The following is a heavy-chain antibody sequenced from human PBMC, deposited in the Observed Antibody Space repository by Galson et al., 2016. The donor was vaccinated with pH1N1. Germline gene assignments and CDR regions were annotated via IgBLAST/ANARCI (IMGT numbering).Heavy chain of an antibody. CDR3: ARAPDRGEGALSYYYGLDV. J-gene: IGHJ6*02. Sequence: CKASGGTFSSYAIGWVRQAPGRGLEWMGGIIPIFGTSNYAQKFQGRVTITADESTSTAYLELSSLSSEDTAVYYCARAPDRGEGALSYYYGLDVWGQGTTVIVSS. CDR1: GGTFSSYA. CDR2: IIPIFGTS. V-gene: IGHV1-69*01. D-gene: IGHD3-10*01.